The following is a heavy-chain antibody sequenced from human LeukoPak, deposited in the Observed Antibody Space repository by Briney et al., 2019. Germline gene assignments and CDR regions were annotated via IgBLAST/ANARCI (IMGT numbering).Heavy chain of an antibody. D-gene: IGHD1-26*01. CDR1: GGTCSSNA. Sequence: SGKVSCKASGGTCSSNAISWVRQATGQWLEWMGGNIPIFGTANYAQMFQGRVTITADESTSTAYMELSSLRSEDTAVYYCARDRRALEWEQIPGRFDPWGQGTLVTVSS. V-gene: IGHV1-69*13. CDR2: NIPIFGTA. J-gene: IGHJ5*02. CDR3: ARDRRALEWEQIPGRFDP.